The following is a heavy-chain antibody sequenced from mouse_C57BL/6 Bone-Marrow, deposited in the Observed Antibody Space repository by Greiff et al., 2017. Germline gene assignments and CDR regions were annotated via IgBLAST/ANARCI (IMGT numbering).Heavy chain of an antibody. CDR2: INTQHGVT. V-gene: IGHV1-22*01. CDR3: TWFAY. CDR1: GYTFTDYN. J-gene: IGHJ3*01. Sequence: EVQRVASGPELVKPGASVKMSCKASGYTFTDYNMHWVKQSHGKSLEWIGYINTQHGVTSYKQKFKGKATLTVNKSSSTAYMELRSLTSEDSAVYYCTWFAYWGQGTLVTVSA.